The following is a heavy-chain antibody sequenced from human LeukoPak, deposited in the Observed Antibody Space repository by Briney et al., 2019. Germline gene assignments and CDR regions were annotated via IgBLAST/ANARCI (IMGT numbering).Heavy chain of an antibody. Sequence: GGSLRLSCGGSGFTFNSYSLNWVRQAPGKGLEWVSYISSDSTTTYYADSVKGRFTISRDTAKNSLYLQMNSLRAEDTAIYYCASLCSRGTCFTPYWGQGTLVTVSS. D-gene: IGHD2-15*01. J-gene: IGHJ4*02. V-gene: IGHV3-48*01. CDR1: GFTFNSYS. CDR2: ISSDSTTT. CDR3: ASLCSRGTCFTPY.